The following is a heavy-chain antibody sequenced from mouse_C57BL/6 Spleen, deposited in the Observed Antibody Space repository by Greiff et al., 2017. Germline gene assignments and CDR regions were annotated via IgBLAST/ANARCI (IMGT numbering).Heavy chain of an antibody. CDR1: GYAFSSSW. J-gene: IGHJ1*03. Sequence: VQLQQSGPELVKPGASVKISCKASGYAFSSSWMNWVKQRPGKGLEWIGRIYPGDGDTNYNGKFKGKATLTADKSSSTAYMQLSSLTSEDSAVYFCARGNLLGVWGTGTTVTVSS. V-gene: IGHV1-82*01. CDR3: ARGNLLGV. CDR2: IYPGDGDT. D-gene: IGHD1-1*01.